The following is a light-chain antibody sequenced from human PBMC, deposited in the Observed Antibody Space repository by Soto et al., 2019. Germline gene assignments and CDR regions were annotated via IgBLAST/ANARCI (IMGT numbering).Light chain of an antibody. CDR1: QSISSW. J-gene: IGKJ1*01. CDR3: QQYNSYSWT. V-gene: IGKV1-5*01. CDR2: DAS. Sequence: DIQMTQSHSTLSASVGDRVTITCRASQSISSWLAWYQQKPGKAPKLLIYDASSLESGVPSRLSGSGSGTEFTLTISSLQPDDFATYYCQQYNSYSWTFGQGTKVDIK.